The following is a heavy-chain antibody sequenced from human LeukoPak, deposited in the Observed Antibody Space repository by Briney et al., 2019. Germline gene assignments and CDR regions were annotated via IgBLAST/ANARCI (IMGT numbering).Heavy chain of an antibody. CDR2: INHTGST. V-gene: IGHV4-34*01. J-gene: IGHJ4*02. D-gene: IGHD3-3*01. Sequence: KSSETLSLTCDVYGGSFSGYYWSWIRQPPGKGLEWIGEINHTGSTHYKLSLMSRVTISVDTSKNQFSLKLSSVTAADTAVYYCAREGGFYRPLDYLGQGTLVTVSS. CDR3: AREGGFYRPLDY. CDR1: GGSFSGYY.